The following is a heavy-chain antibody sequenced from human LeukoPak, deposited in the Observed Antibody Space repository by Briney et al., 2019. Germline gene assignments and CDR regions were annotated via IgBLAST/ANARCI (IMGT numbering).Heavy chain of an antibody. CDR3: ARHKGYTGSWARVWLDA. CDR1: GDSISGYY. Sequence: PSETLSLTCTVSGDSISGYYWNWIRQPPGRGLEWIGYSYDRGSTNYNPSLRSRVAISVDTSKNQLSLSLASVTAADTAIYFWARHKGYTGSWARVWLDAWGQGTLVTVSS. D-gene: IGHD6-13*01. CDR2: SYDRGST. J-gene: IGHJ5*02. V-gene: IGHV4-59*08.